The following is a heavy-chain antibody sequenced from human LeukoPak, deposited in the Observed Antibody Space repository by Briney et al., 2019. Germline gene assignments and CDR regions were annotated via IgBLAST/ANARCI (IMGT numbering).Heavy chain of an antibody. CDR2: ISYDGSNK. V-gene: IGHV3-30-3*01. CDR3: ARDRDPIQCFDY. D-gene: IGHD3-10*01. CDR1: GFTFSSYA. J-gene: IGHJ4*02. Sequence: QSWGSLRLSCAASGFTFSSYAMHWVRQAPGKGLEWVAVISYDGSNKYYADSVKGRFTISRDNSKNTLYLQMNSLRAEDTAVYYCARDRDPIQCFDYWGQGTLVTVSS.